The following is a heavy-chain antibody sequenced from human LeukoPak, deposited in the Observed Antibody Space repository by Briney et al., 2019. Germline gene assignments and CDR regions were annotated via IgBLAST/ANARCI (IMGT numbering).Heavy chain of an antibody. J-gene: IGHJ4*02. Sequence: GGSLRLSCAASGFTFSRYWMSWVRQVPGKGLEWVANINEDGSQSYYVDSVKGRFTISRDNARNSLYLQINSLRVEDTAVYYCGRDGSRHQVSTSYWGQGTLVTVSS. CDR2: INEDGSQS. D-gene: IGHD5/OR15-5a*01. CDR3: GRDGSRHQVSTSY. V-gene: IGHV3-7*01. CDR1: GFTFSRYW.